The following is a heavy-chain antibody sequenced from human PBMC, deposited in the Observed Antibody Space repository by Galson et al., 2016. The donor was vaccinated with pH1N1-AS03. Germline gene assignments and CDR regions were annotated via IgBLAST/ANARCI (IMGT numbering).Heavy chain of an antibody. Sequence: SLRLSCATSGFTFSSYAMFWVRQAPGKGLEWVSSISGSGISIYYADSVKGRFTISRDNSRNTVYLQMNSLGVGDTAIYYCARARLTDGGIDYWGQGTLVTVSS. D-gene: IGHD3-16*01. V-gene: IGHV3-23*01. CDR1: GFTFSSYA. J-gene: IGHJ4*02. CDR2: ISGSGISI. CDR3: ARARLTDGGIDY.